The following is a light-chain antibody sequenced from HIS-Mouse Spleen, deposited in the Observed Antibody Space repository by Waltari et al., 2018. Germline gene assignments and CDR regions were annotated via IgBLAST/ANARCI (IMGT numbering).Light chain of an antibody. V-gene: IGKV1-39*01. Sequence: IQMTQPPSSLSASLGYKVTITSRASQSISSYLNWYQQKPGKAPKLLIYAASSLQSGVPSRFSGSGSGTDFTLTISSLQPEDFATYYCQQSYSTPLTFGGGTKVEIK. CDR2: AAS. J-gene: IGKJ4*02. CDR1: QSISSY. CDR3: QQSYSTPLT.